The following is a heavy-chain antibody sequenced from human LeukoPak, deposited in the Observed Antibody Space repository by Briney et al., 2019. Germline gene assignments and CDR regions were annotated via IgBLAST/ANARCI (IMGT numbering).Heavy chain of an antibody. D-gene: IGHD5-18*01. CDR1: GGSISSGGYS. V-gene: IGHV4-30-4*07. Sequence: PSETLSLTCAVSGGSISSGGYSWSWIRQPPGKGLEWIGYIYDSGSTYYNPSLKSRVTISVDTSKNQFSLKLSSVTAADTAVYYCARDSNYPYSLHQGPIQHW. CDR3: ARDSNYPYSLHQGPIQH. J-gene: IGHJ1*01. CDR2: IYDSGST.